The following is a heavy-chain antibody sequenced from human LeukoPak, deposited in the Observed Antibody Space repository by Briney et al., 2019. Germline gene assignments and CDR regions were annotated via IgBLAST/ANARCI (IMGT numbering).Heavy chain of an antibody. J-gene: IGHJ4*02. CDR1: GFTFDTYC. Sequence: GGSLRPSCALSGFTFDTYCMNWVRQPAGRGMEWVSSISGSGNNTYYADSVKGRFTITRDNVKNTVYLQMNSLRVEDTAVYYCAKALMVRGLIRGGGYWGQGTLVTVSS. CDR2: ISGSGNNT. V-gene: IGHV3-23*01. D-gene: IGHD3-10*01. CDR3: AKALMVRGLIRGGGY.